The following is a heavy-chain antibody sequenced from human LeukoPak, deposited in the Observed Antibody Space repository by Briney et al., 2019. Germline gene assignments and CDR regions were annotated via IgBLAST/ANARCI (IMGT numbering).Heavy chain of an antibody. CDR3: AKEELNNWNGEDY. D-gene: IGHD1-1*01. V-gene: IGHV3-30*02. CDR2: IRYDGSNK. J-gene: IGHJ4*02. Sequence: GVSLRLSCAASGFTFSSYGMHWVRQAPGKGLEWVAFIRYDGSNKYYADSVKGRFTISRDNSKNTLYLQMNSLRAEDTAVYYCAKEELNNWNGEDYWGQGTLVTVSS. CDR1: GFTFSSYG.